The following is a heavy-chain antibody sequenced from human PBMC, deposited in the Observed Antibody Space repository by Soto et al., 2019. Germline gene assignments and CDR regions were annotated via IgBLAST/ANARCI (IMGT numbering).Heavy chain of an antibody. V-gene: IGHV5-51*03. CDR3: ARRIAVAGTQGGGRGAFDI. J-gene: IGHJ3*02. CDR2: IYPGDSDT. Sequence: EVQLVQSGAEVKKPGESLKISCKGSGYSFTSYWIGWVRQMPGKGLEWMGIIYPGDSDTRYSPSFQGQVTISADKSISTAYLQWSSLKASDTAMYYCARRIAVAGTQGGGRGAFDIWGQGTMVTVSS. CDR1: GYSFTSYW. D-gene: IGHD6-19*01.